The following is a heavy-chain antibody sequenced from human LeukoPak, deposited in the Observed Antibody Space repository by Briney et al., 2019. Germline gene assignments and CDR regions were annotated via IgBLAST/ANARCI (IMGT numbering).Heavy chain of an antibody. CDR2: IHTSGST. D-gene: IGHD2-21*02. J-gene: IGHJ5*02. V-gene: IGHV4-4*07. CDR3: ARVTDPRYNWFDP. Sequence: SETLSLTCTVSGASISSYYWTWIRQPAGKGPEWIGRIHTSGSTNYNPSLKSRVNMSVDTSKNQFSLKLNPVTAADTAVYYCARVTDPRYNWFDPWGQGTLVTVSS. CDR1: GASISSYY.